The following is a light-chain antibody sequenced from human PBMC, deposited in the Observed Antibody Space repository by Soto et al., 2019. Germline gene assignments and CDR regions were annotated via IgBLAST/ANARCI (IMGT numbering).Light chain of an antibody. J-gene: IGLJ1*01. V-gene: IGLV1-40*01. Sequence: QSVLTQPPSVSGAPGQRVTISCTGSSSNIGAGYDVHWYQQLPGTAPKLLIYGNSNRPTGVADRFSGSKSSTSASLAITGRQSEEEADYYYQSYDRSLSGNVFGTGTKLTVL. CDR1: SSNIGAGYD. CDR3: QSYDRSLSGNV. CDR2: GNS.